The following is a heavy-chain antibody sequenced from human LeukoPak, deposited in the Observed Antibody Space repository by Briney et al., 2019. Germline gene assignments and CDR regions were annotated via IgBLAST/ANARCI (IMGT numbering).Heavy chain of an antibody. Sequence: SETLSLTCTVSGGSISSYYWSWIRQPAGKGLEWIGRIYTSGSTNYNPSLKSRVTMSVDTSKNQFSLKLSSVTAADTAVYYCARCIDSSGWYYYDYWGQGTLVTVSS. V-gene: IGHV4-4*07. J-gene: IGHJ4*02. CDR2: IYTSGST. CDR3: ARCIDSSGWYYYDY. CDR1: GGSISSYY. D-gene: IGHD6-19*01.